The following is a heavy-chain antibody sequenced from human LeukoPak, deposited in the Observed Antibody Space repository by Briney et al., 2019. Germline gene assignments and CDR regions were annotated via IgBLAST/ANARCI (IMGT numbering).Heavy chain of an antibody. Sequence: GGSLRLSCAASGFTFSSYGMHWVRQALGKGLEWVALIWYDGSYEYYVESVKGRFTVSRDNSKNTLYLQMNSLRAEDTAVYYCAINSGYFGSGSYPYYFDYWGQGTLVTVSS. V-gene: IGHV3-33*01. CDR3: AINSGYFGSGSYPYYFDY. D-gene: IGHD3-10*01. CDR2: IWYDGSYE. J-gene: IGHJ4*02. CDR1: GFTFSSYG.